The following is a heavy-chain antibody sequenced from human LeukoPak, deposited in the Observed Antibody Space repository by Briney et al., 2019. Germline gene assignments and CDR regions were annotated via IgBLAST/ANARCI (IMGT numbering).Heavy chain of an antibody. CDR1: GGSISSYY. CDR2: IYTSGST. J-gene: IGHJ4*02. CDR3: ARETGYYGSGSGIDY. V-gene: IGHV4-4*07. D-gene: IGHD3-10*01. Sequence: PSETLSLTCTVSGGSISSYYWSWIRQPAGKGLEWIGRIYTSGSTNYNPSLKSQVTMSVDTSKNQFSLKLSSVTAADTAVYYCARETGYYGSGSGIDYWGQGTLVTVSS.